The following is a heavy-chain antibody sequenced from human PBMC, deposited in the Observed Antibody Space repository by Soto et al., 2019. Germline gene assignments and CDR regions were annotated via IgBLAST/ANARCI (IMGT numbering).Heavy chain of an antibody. J-gene: IGHJ4*02. Sequence: GGSLRLSCAASGFIFSNAWMGWVRQAPGKGLEWVGRLKSKTDGGTTDYAAPVKGRFTISRDDSKSTLHLQMDSLKPGDTAVYFCTTDPYFSLWGQGTLVTVSS. D-gene: IGHD3-10*01. CDR3: TTDPYFSL. CDR1: GFIFSNAW. V-gene: IGHV3-15*01. CDR2: LKSKTDGGTT.